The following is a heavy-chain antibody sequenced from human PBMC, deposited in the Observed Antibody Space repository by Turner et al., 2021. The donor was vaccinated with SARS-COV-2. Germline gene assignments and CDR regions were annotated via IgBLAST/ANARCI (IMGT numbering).Heavy chain of an antibody. Sequence: EVQLLESGGGLVQPGGSLRLSCAAARFTFSSYAMSWVRQAPGKGLEWVSAISGSGGSTYYADSVKGRFTISRDNSKNTLYLQMNSLRAKDTAVYYCAKADRVMIVVVITLFDYWGQGTLVTVSS. J-gene: IGHJ4*02. D-gene: IGHD3-22*01. CDR2: ISGSGGST. V-gene: IGHV3-23*01. CDR3: AKADRVMIVVVITLFDY. CDR1: RFTFSSYA.